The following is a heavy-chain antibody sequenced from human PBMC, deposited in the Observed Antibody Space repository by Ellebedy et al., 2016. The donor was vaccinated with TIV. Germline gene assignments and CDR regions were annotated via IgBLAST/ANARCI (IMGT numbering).Heavy chain of an antibody. Sequence: PGGSLRLSCAASGFPISNFWMAWVRQAPGKGLQWVGNTKEDGSERYYVDSVRGRFTISRDNAKNSLYLQMNSLRAEDTAVYYCARDDWGPAGPWGQGTLVTVSS. D-gene: IGHD3-9*01. CDR2: TKEDGSER. J-gene: IGHJ5*02. CDR3: ARDDWGPAGP. V-gene: IGHV3-7*03. CDR1: GFPISNFW.